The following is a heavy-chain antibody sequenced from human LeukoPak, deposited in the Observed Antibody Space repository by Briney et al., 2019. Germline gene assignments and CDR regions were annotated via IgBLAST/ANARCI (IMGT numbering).Heavy chain of an antibody. CDR2: IIPILGIA. J-gene: IGHJ6*02. CDR1: GGTFSSYA. CDR3: ARSGSGRYRGSYYYYGMDV. Sequence: GASVKVSCKASGGTFSSYAISWVRQAPGQGLEWMGRIIPILGIANYAQKFQGRVTITADKSTSTAYMELSSLRSEDTAVYYCARSGSGRYRGSYYYYGMDVWGQGTTVTVSS. D-gene: IGHD6-19*01. V-gene: IGHV1-69*04.